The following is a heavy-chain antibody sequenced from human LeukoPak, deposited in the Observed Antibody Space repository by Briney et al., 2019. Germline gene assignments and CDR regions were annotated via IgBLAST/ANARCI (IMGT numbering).Heavy chain of an antibody. CDR3: ARDYYDSSGLNYYYYMDV. CDR2: LYHSGSA. D-gene: IGHD3-22*01. Sequence: SETLSLTCTVSGYSINSDVYWAWIRHSPGKGLEWIGSLYHSGSAYYNPSLKSRVTISVDTSKNQFSLKLSSVTAADTAVYYCARDYYDSSGLNYYYYMDVWGKGTTVTISS. V-gene: IGHV4-38-2*02. CDR1: GYSINSDVY. J-gene: IGHJ6*03.